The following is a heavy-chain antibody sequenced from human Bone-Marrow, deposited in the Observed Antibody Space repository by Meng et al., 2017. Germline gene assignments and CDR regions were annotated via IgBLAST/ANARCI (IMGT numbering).Heavy chain of an antibody. J-gene: IGHJ5*02. Sequence: SETLSLTCTVSGGSISSYYWSWIRQPPGKGLEWIGYIYYSGGTNYNPSLKSRVTISVDTSKNQFSLKLSSVTAADTAVYYCARGGLLWFGEFALWGQGTLVTVSS. V-gene: IGHV4-59*01. CDR1: GGSISSYY. CDR2: IYYSGGT. CDR3: ARGGLLWFGEFAL. D-gene: IGHD3-10*01.